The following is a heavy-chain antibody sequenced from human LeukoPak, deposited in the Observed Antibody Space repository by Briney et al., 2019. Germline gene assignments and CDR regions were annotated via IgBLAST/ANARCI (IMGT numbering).Heavy chain of an antibody. V-gene: IGHV3-23*01. Sequence: GGSLRLSCAASGFTFSSYAMSWVRQAPGKGLEWVSAISGSGGSTYYADSVKGRFTISRDNSKNTLYLQMNSLRAEDTAVYYCAKWVKGYYGSGSYSEYFQHWGQGTLVTVSS. CDR1: GFTFSSYA. D-gene: IGHD3-10*01. J-gene: IGHJ1*01. CDR3: AKWVKGYYGSGSYSEYFQH. CDR2: ISGSGGST.